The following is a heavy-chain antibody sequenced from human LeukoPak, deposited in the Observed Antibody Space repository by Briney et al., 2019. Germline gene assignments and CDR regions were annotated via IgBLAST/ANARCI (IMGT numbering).Heavy chain of an antibody. Sequence: GGSLRLSCAASGFTFSNYAMHWVRQAPGKGLEYVSAINGDSTYYANSVKGRFTISRDNSKNTLYLQMGSLRAEDTAVYYCARVGIQLWSPYFDYWGQGTLVTVSS. D-gene: IGHD5-18*01. CDR2: INGDST. V-gene: IGHV3-64*01. CDR3: ARVGIQLWSPYFDY. CDR1: GFTFSNYA. J-gene: IGHJ4*02.